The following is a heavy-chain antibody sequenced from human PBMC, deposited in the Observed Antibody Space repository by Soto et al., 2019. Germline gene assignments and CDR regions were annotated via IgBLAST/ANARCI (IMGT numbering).Heavy chain of an antibody. Sequence: GGSLRLSCAASGFTFSSYAMHWVRQAPGKGLEWVAVISYDGSNKYYADSVKGRFTISRDNSKNTLYLQMNSLRAEDTAVYYCAREMGGPRDGYMSYWGQGTLVTVSS. CDR1: GFTFSSYA. V-gene: IGHV3-30-3*01. CDR2: ISYDGSNK. CDR3: AREMGGPRDGYMSY. J-gene: IGHJ4*02. D-gene: IGHD5-12*01.